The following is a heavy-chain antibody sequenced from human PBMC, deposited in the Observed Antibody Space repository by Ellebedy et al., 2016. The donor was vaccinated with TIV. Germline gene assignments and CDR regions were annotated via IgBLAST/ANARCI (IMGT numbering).Heavy chain of an antibody. J-gene: IGHJ4*02. CDR2: INPNSGGT. CDR3: ASSEGGC. Sequence: AASVKVSCKAYGYTFTVYYIHWVRQAPGQGLEWMGCINPNSGGTNYPQKFQGRVTMTRDTSINTAYMELSRLRSDDTAVYYCASSEGGCWGQGTLVTVSS. V-gene: IGHV1-2*02. CDR1: GYTFTVYY. D-gene: IGHD3-16*01.